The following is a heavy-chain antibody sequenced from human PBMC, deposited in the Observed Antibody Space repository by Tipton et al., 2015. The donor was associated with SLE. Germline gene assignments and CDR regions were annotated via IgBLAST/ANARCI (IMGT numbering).Heavy chain of an antibody. D-gene: IGHD3-9*01. Sequence: PGLVKPSETLSLTCTVSGGSISSSSYYWGWIRQPPGKGLEWIGSIYYSGSTYYNPSLKSRVTISVDTSKNQFSLKLSSVTAADTAVYYCARDILTGYPTFDYWGQRTLVTVSS. J-gene: IGHJ4*02. V-gene: IGHV4-39*07. CDR2: IYYSGST. CDR1: GGSISSSSYY. CDR3: ARDILTGYPTFDY.